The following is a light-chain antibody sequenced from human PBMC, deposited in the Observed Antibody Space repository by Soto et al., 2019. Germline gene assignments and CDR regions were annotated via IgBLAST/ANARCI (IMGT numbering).Light chain of an antibody. CDR1: RTDIGGYNY. CDR2: DVT. CDR3: TSYTNSKAYIL. Sequence: QSALTQPASVSGSLGQSITISFTGTRTDIGGYNYVSWYQQYPGKAPKLVICDVTSRPSGISDRFSGSKSGNTASLTISGLQAEDEADYFCTSYTNSKAYILFGGGTKLTVL. J-gene: IGLJ2*01. V-gene: IGLV2-14*03.